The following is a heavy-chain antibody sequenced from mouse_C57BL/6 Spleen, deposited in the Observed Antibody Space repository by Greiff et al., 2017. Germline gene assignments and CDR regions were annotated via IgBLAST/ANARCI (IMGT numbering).Heavy chain of an antibody. CDR1: GYSFTGYF. V-gene: IGHV1-20*01. Sequence: EVQLQQSGPELVKPGDSVKISCKASGYSFTGYFMNWVMQSHGKSLAWIGRINPYNGDTFYNQKFKGKATLTVDKSSSTAHMELRSLTSEDSAVYYCARYYDYDGGYAMDYWGQGTSVTVSS. D-gene: IGHD2-4*01. CDR3: ARYYDYDGGYAMDY. CDR2: INPYNGDT. J-gene: IGHJ4*01.